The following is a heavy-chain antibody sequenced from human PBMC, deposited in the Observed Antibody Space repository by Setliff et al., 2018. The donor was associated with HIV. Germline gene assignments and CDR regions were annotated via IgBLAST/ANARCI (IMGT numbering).Heavy chain of an antibody. CDR3: ARLSPQYSGYDSGAFGY. J-gene: IGHJ4*02. CDR2: IYHSGST. D-gene: IGHD5-12*01. Sequence: PSETLSLTCAVSGYSIRSGYYWGWIRQPPGKGLEWIGSIYHSGSTYYNPSLKSRVTISVDTSKNQFSLKLSSVTAADTAVYYCARLSPQYSGYDSGAFGYWGQGTLVTVSS. CDR1: GYSIRSGYY. V-gene: IGHV4-38-2*01.